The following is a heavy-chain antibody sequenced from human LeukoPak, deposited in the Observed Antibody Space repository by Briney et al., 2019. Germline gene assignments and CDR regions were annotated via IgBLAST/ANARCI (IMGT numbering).Heavy chain of an antibody. CDR1: GFTFRNYW. J-gene: IGHJ3*02. Sequence: GGSLRLSCAASGFTFRNYWMSWVRQAPGKGLERVANIKQDGSDKDYVDSVKGRFTISRDNAKNSLYLQMNSLRAEDTAVYYCARLTTNPDAFDIWGQGTMVTVSS. CDR3: ARLTTNPDAFDI. CDR2: IKQDGSDK. D-gene: IGHD2-8*01. V-gene: IGHV3-7*01.